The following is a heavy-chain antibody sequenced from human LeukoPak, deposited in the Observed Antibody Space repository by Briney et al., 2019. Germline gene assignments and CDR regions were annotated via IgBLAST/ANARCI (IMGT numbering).Heavy chain of an antibody. CDR1: GGSISSYY. V-gene: IGHV4-4*07. CDR2: IYTSGST. Sequence: PSETLSLTCTVSGGSISSYYWSWIRQPAGKGLEWIGRIYTSGSTNYNPSLKSRVTMSVDTSKNQFSLKLSSVTAADTAVYYCARGAVVPAAHYYYYYYMDVWGKGTTVTVSS. J-gene: IGHJ6*03. D-gene: IGHD2-2*01. CDR3: ARGAVVPAAHYYYYYYMDV.